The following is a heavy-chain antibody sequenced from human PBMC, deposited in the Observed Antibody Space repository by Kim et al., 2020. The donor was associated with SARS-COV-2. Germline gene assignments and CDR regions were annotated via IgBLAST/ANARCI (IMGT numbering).Heavy chain of an antibody. D-gene: IGHD3-22*01. Sequence: GGSLRLSCAASGFTFSSYAMHWVRQAPGKGLEWVAVISYDGSNKYYADSVKGRFTISRDNSKNTLYLQMNSLRAEDTAVYYCARDSGGYYYGFDYWGQGTLVTVSS. CDR3: ARDSGGYYYGFDY. J-gene: IGHJ4*02. CDR2: ISYDGSNK. V-gene: IGHV3-30-3*01. CDR1: GFTFSSYA.